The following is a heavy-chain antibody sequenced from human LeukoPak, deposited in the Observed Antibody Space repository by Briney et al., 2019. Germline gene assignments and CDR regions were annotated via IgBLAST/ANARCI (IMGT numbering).Heavy chain of an antibody. CDR1: GFTFSNYW. CDR3: AREGRGYSYAFEY. V-gene: IGHV3-74*01. J-gene: IGHJ4*02. D-gene: IGHD5-18*01. CDR2: INSDGSST. Sequence: PGGSLRLSCAASGFTFSNYWMHWVRQAPGKGLVWVSRINSDGSSTTYADSVKGRFTISRYNGQNTLYLQMNSLRAEDTAVYYCAREGRGYSYAFEYWGQGTLVTVSS.